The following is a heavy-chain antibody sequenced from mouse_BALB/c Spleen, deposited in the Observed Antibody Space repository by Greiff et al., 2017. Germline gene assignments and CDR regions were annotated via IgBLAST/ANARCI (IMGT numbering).Heavy chain of an antibody. Sequence: VQLKQSGAELVKPGASVKLSCTASGFNIKDTYMHWVKQRPEQGLEWIGRIDPANGNTKYDPKFQGKATITADTSSNTAYLQLSSLTSEDTAVYYCARGYGSKVPFAYWGQGTLVTVSA. CDR1: GFNIKDTY. J-gene: IGHJ3*01. CDR3: ARGYGSKVPFAY. D-gene: IGHD1-1*01. V-gene: IGHV14-3*02. CDR2: IDPANGNT.